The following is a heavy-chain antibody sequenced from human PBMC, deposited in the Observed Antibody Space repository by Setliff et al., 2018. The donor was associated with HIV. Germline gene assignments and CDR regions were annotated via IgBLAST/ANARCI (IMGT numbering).Heavy chain of an antibody. D-gene: IGHD2-2*01. Sequence: PSETLSLTCTVSGVSINSVLYSWTWIRQLPGKGLEWIGYIYYSGNTYYNPSLKSRLTISLETSKNQFSPKLSSVTAADTAVYYCAGGFRDDIVVVSGRPRTWLDPWGQGTLVTVSS. CDR1: GVSINSVLYS. V-gene: IGHV4-31*03. J-gene: IGHJ5*02. CDR3: AGGFRDDIVVVSGRPRTWLDP. CDR2: IYYSGNT.